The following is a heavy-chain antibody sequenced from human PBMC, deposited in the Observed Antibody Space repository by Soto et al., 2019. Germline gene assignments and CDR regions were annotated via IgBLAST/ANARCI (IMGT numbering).Heavy chain of an antibody. CDR3: ARGGRGTTDNWFDP. J-gene: IGHJ5*02. CDR2: INPSGAGT. CDR1: GYTFTRYY. D-gene: IGHD1-1*01. V-gene: IGHV1-46*01. Sequence: QVQLVQSGAEVKKPGASVKVSCKASGYTFTRYYMHWVRQAPGQGLEWMGIINPSGAGTTYAQNLQVRVTMTRDTSTSTVYMELSSLTSEDTAVYYCARGGRGTTDNWFDPWGQGTLVTVSS.